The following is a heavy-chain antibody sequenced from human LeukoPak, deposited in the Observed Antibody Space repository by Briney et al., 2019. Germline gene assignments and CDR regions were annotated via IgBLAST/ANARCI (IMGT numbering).Heavy chain of an antibody. D-gene: IGHD3-22*01. CDR3: ARLRRNSDRSGYYYYYDY. CDR1: GYTFSSYC. CDR2: ISVGSNYI. Sequence: PGGSLRLSCAASGYTFSSYCINWVRQAPGKGLEWVSSISVGSNYIYYADSVRGRFSISRDDARNSLYLQMDSLRGDDTAVYYCARLRRNSDRSGYYYYYDYWGQGTLVTVSS. J-gene: IGHJ4*02. V-gene: IGHV3-21*01.